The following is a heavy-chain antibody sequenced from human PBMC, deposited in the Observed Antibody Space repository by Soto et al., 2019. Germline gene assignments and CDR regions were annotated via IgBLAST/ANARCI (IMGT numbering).Heavy chain of an antibody. Sequence: QAQLVESGGGVVQPGTSLRLSCAASGFTISTHGMHWVRQAPGKGLEWLANIWYDGSNKFYAESVKGRFSISKDNSKNTLYLKMSSLRAEDTAVYYCAGATIWNFHFTYGGHGTQVTV. D-gene: IGHD1-7*01. CDR2: IWYDGSNK. CDR1: GFTISTHG. CDR3: AGATIWNFHFTY. V-gene: IGHV3-33*03. J-gene: IGHJ4*01.